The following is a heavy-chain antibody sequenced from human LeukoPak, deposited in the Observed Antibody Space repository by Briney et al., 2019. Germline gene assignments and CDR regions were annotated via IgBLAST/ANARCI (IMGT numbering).Heavy chain of an antibody. CDR3: ARVIAAAGIDYFDY. CDR2: LYASGSA. J-gene: IGHJ4*02. CDR1: GFTVSSNY. V-gene: IGHV3-53*01. Sequence: GGSLRLSCAASGFTVSSNYMSWARQAPGKGLEWVSILYASGSAYYADSVKGRFTISRDNSKNTLYLQMNSLRAEDTAVYYCARVIAAAGIDYFDYWGQGTLVTVSS. D-gene: IGHD6-13*01.